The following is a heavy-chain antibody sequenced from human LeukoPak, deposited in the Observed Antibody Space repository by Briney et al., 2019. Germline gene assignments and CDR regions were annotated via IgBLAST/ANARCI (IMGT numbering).Heavy chain of an antibody. V-gene: IGHV1-2*02. J-gene: IGHJ4*02. CDR3: ARSEVTMIVDY. CDR1: GYTFTGYY. D-gene: IGHD3-22*01. Sequence: ASVKVSCKASGYTFTGYYIHWVRQAPGQGLEWMGWINPNSGGTNSAQKFQGRVTMTRDTSISTAYVELSRLRSDDTAVYYCARSEVTMIVDYWGQGTLVTVSS. CDR2: INPNSGGT.